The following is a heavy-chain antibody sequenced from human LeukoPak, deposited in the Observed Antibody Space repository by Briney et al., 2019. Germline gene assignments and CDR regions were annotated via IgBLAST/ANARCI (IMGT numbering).Heavy chain of an antibody. J-gene: IGHJ5*02. Sequence: GGSLRLSCAASGSTFSSYWMSWVRQAPGKGLEWVANIKQDGSEKYYVDSVKGRFTISRDNAKNSLYLQMNSLRAEDTAVYYCARDPRVFDPWGQGTLVTVSS. CDR1: GSTFSSYW. CDR3: ARDPRVFDP. V-gene: IGHV3-7*01. CDR2: IKQDGSEK.